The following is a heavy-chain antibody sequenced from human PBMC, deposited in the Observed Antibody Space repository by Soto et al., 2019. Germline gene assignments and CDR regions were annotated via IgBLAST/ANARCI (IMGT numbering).Heavy chain of an antibody. CDR3: ARGSRWIHVHFDY. V-gene: IGHV3-7*03. J-gene: IGHJ4*02. CDR2: IKQDGSEK. D-gene: IGHD5-12*01. Sequence: GSLRLSCAASGFTFSSYWMSWVRQAPGKGLEWVANIKQDGSEKYYVDSVKGRFSISRDNAKNSLYPQMNSMRAENTDVYYCARGSRWIHVHFDYWGQGTRVTVSS. CDR1: GFTFSSYW.